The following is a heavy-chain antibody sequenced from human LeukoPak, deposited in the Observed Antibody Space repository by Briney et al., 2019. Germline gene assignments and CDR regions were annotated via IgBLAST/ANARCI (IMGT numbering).Heavy chain of an antibody. J-gene: IGHJ6*03. CDR2: INPATGVA. Sequence: ASVNVSCKTSGYTFTVHYMNWVRQAPGQGLEWMGRINPATGVANYAQKFQGRITVTRDTSINTAYMELSSLTSDDTAVYYCARLDRNYYYLDVWGQGTTVTVSS. D-gene: IGHD1-1*01. CDR1: GYTFTVHY. CDR3: ARLDRNYYYLDV. V-gene: IGHV1-2*06.